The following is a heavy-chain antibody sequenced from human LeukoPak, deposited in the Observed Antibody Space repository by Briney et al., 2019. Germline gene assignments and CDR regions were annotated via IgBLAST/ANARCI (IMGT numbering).Heavy chain of an antibody. V-gene: IGHV1-2*06. Sequence: GASVTVSCKASGYTFTVYCMHWVRQAPGQGLEWMGRINPNSGGTNYAQKFQGRVTMTRDTSISTAYMELSRLRSDDTAVYYCARGLTIFGVVRPDAFDIWGQGTMVTVSS. CDR1: GYTFTVYC. CDR3: ARGLTIFGVVRPDAFDI. J-gene: IGHJ3*02. CDR2: INPNSGGT. D-gene: IGHD3-3*01.